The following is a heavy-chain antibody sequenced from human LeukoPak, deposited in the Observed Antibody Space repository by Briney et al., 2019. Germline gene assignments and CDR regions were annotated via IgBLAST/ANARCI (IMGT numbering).Heavy chain of an antibody. D-gene: IGHD3-22*01. CDR2: IYYSGST. CDR1: GGSISSGSYY. Sequence: SETLSLTCTVSGGSISSGSYYWGWIRQPPGKGLAWIGSIYYSGSTYYNPSLKSRVTISVDTSKNQFSLKLSSVTAADTAVYYCASSRTDYYDSSAYYYHWGQGTLVTISS. J-gene: IGHJ5*02. CDR3: ASSRTDYYDSSAYYYH. V-gene: IGHV4-39*01.